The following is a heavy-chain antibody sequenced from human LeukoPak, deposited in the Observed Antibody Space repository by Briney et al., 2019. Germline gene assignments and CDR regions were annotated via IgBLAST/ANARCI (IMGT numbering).Heavy chain of an antibody. CDR2: INQEGSEK. D-gene: IGHD5-24*01. CDR3: AREGDGRFFDY. V-gene: IGHV3-7*01. Sequence: SGGSLRLSCAVSGLTFRSYWMSWVRQAPGKGLEWVANINQEGSEKYFVDSVRGRFTISRDNAKNSLHLQMNTLRAEDTAVYYCAREGDGRFFDYWGQGTLVTVSS. CDR1: GLTFRSYW. J-gene: IGHJ4*02.